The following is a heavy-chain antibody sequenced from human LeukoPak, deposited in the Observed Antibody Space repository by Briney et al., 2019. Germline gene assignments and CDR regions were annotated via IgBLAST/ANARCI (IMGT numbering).Heavy chain of an antibody. CDR1: GGTFSSYA. V-gene: IGHV1-69*04. D-gene: IGHD3-22*01. Sequence: GASVKVSCKASGGTFSSYAISWVRQAPGQGLEWMGRIIPILGIANYAQKFQGRVTITADKSTSTAYMELSSLRSEDTAAYYCAREDSYYDSSGYLADWGQGTLVTVSS. CDR3: AREDSYYDSSGYLAD. CDR2: IIPILGIA. J-gene: IGHJ4*02.